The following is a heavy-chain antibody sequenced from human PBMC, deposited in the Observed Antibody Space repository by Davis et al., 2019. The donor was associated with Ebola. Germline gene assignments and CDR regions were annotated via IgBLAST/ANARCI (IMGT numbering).Heavy chain of an antibody. CDR3: AKKSGYYGSGSQYYFDY. J-gene: IGHJ4*02. V-gene: IGHV3-23*01. Sequence: GESLKISCAASGFTFSSYAMSWVRQAPVKGLEWVSAISGSGGSTYYADSVKGRLTISSDNSKNTLYLQMNSLRAEDTAVYYCAKKSGYYGSGSQYYFDYWGQGTLVTVSS. D-gene: IGHD3-10*01. CDR1: GFTFSSYA. CDR2: ISGSGGST.